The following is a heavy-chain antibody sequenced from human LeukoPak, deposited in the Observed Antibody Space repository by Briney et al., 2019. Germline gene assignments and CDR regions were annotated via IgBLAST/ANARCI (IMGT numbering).Heavy chain of an antibody. CDR2: IYYSGST. Sequence: SETLSLTCTVSGGSISSGGYYWSWIRQHPGKGLEWIGYIYYSGSTYYNPSLKSRVTISVDTSKNQFSLKLSSVTAADTAVYYCARAYYSGYDFDYWGQGTLVTVSS. CDR1: GGSISSGGYY. CDR3: ARAYYSGYDFDY. D-gene: IGHD5-12*01. J-gene: IGHJ4*02. V-gene: IGHV4-31*03.